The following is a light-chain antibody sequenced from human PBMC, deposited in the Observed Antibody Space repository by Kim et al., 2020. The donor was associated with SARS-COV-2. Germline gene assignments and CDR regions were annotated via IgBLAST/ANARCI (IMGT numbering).Light chain of an antibody. V-gene: IGKV3-20*01. CDR1: QSGASNN. J-gene: IGKJ2*01. Sequence: LSREERATLSCRASQSGASNNLAWFQQKPGQAPRLLIYGTSSSATGIPDRFSARESGTDFTLTISRLEPEDFAVYYCQQYDRSPYTFGQGTKLEI. CDR2: GTS. CDR3: QQYDRSPYT.